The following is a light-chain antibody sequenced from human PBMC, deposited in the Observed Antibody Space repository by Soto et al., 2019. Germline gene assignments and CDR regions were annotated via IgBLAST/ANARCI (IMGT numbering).Light chain of an antibody. V-gene: IGKV3-20*01. Sequence: EIVLTQSPGTMSLSPGERATLSCRASQSVSNNWLAWYQQKPGQAPRLLIYGASSRATGIADRFSGSGSGTDFTLTISRLEPEDFALYYCQQYGSSTTTFGQGTKV. CDR1: QSVSNNW. J-gene: IGKJ1*01. CDR2: GAS. CDR3: QQYGSSTTT.